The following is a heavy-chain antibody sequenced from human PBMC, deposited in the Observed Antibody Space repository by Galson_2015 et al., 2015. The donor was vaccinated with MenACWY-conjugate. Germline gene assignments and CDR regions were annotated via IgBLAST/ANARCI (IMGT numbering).Heavy chain of an antibody. Sequence: SETLSLTCAVSGDSISSSNWWSWVRQSPGKGLEWIGEVYHSGSTNYNPSVKSRVTISVNKSKNQFSLKLSAVTAADTAVYYCARDPIAVTGTVYDYWGQGTLVTVSS. V-gene: IGHV4-4*02. CDR2: VYHSGST. CDR1: GDSISSSNW. D-gene: IGHD6-19*01. J-gene: IGHJ4*02. CDR3: ARDPIAVTGTVYDY.